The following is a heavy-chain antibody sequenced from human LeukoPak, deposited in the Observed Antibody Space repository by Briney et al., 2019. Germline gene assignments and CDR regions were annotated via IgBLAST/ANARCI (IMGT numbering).Heavy chain of an antibody. D-gene: IGHD6-13*01. CDR2: IYYSGST. CDR3: AGHVFARPFSSGWYRDDAFDI. CDR1: GGSISSSSYY. Sequence: SETLSLTCTVSGGSISSSSYYWGWIRQPPGKGLEWIGSIYYSGSTYYNPSLKSRVTISVDTSKNQFSLKLSSVTAADTAVYYCAGHVFARPFSSGWYRDDAFDIWGQGTMVTVSS. V-gene: IGHV4-39*01. J-gene: IGHJ3*02.